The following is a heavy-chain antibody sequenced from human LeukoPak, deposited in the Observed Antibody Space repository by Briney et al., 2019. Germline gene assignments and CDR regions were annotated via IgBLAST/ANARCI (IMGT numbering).Heavy chain of an antibody. CDR2: ISAHNGKT. Sequence: ASVKVSCKASGYTFTSYGISWVRQAPGQGLEWMGWISAHNGKTNYAQNLQGRVTMTTDTSTSTVYMELRSLRSDDTAVYYCARDHAAGWELPLNWFDPWGQGTLVTVSS. D-gene: IGHD1-26*01. CDR3: ARDHAAGWELPLNWFDP. V-gene: IGHV1-18*01. CDR1: GYTFTSYG. J-gene: IGHJ5*02.